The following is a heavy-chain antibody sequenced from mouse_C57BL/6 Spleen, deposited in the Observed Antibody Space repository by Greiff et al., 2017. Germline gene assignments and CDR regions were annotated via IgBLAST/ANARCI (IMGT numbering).Heavy chain of an antibody. Sequence: VQLQQPGAELVKPGASVKVSCKASGYTFTSYWMHWVKQRPGQGLEWIGRIHPSDSDTNYNQKFKGKATLTVDKSSSTAYMQLSRLTSEDSAVYYCAIDSSGYWFAYWGQGTLVTVSA. CDR1: GYTFTSYW. CDR3: AIDSSGYWFAY. CDR2: IHPSDSDT. D-gene: IGHD3-2*02. V-gene: IGHV1-74*01. J-gene: IGHJ3*01.